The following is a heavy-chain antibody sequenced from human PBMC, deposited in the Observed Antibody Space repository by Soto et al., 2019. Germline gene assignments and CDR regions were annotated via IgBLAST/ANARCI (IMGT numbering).Heavy chain of an antibody. D-gene: IGHD3-22*01. J-gene: IGHJ4*02. V-gene: IGHV1-3*01. CDR2: INAGNGNT. CDR3: ARLLSGYYAY. CDR1: GYSFTNSA. Sequence: QVQLVQSGAEVRQPGASVKVSCKASGYSFTNSAMHWVRQAPGQRLEWMGWINAGNGNTRYSRKFQGRVTITGDTSARTVYMDLSSLRSEDTAVYYCARLLSGYYAYWGQGTLVTVSS.